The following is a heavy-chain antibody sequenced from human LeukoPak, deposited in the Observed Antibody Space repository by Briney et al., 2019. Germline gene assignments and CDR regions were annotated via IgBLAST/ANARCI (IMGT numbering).Heavy chain of an antibody. V-gene: IGHV3-53*01. CDR1: GFTFSSYG. J-gene: IGHJ4*02. Sequence: QSGGSLRLSCAASGFTFSSYGMHWVRQAPGKGLESVSVIYSGGSTYYADSVRGRFTISRDNSKNTLYLQMNSLRVEDTAVYYCARVGGHWGQGTLVTVSS. D-gene: IGHD3-10*01. CDR2: IYSGGST. CDR3: ARVGGH.